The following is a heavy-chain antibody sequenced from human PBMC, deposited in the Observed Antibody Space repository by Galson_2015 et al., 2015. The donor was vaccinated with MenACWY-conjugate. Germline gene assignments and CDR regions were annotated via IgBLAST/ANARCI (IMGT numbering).Heavy chain of an antibody. D-gene: IGHD6-19*01. CDR2: IKQDGGGK. V-gene: IGHV3-7*01. CDR1: GFPFSNSW. Sequence: LRLSCATSGFPFSNSWMGWVRQAPGKGLEWVANIKQDGGGKYYVDSVKGRFIISRDNAKNSLFLQMDSLRAEDTALYYCARAKEQWLSKTFDLWGQGTMVTVSS. J-gene: IGHJ3*01. CDR3: ARAKEQWLSKTFDL.